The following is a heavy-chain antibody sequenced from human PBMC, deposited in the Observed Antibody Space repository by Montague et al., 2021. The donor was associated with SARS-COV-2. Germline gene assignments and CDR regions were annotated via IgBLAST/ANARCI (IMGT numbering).Heavy chain of an antibody. Sequence: SETLSLTCTVSDGSISSYYWNWIRQPPGKRLEWLGYMHDSGTANYNPSLNSRVTLMVDASKNQFSLELSSVTAADTAMYYCTRLPRGTGTWGYFDDWGQGTLVTVSA. CDR3: TRLPRGTGTWGYFDD. V-gene: IGHV4-59*08. J-gene: IGHJ4*02. D-gene: IGHD7-27*01. CDR2: MHDSGTA. CDR1: DGSISSYY.